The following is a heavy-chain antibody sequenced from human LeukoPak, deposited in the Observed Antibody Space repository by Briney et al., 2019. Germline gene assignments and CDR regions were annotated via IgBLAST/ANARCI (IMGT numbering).Heavy chain of an antibody. Sequence: SETLSLTCTVSGGSISSGGYYWSWIRQHPGKGLEWIGYIYYSGSTYYNPSLKSRVTISVDTSKNQFSLKLSSVTAADTAVYYCAKDKVAGTWVDYWGQGTLVTVSS. D-gene: IGHD6-19*01. CDR3: AKDKVAGTWVDY. CDR1: GGSISSGGYY. V-gene: IGHV4-31*03. CDR2: IYYSGST. J-gene: IGHJ4*02.